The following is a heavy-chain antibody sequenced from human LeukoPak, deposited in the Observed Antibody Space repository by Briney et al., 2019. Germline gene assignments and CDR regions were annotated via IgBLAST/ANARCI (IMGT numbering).Heavy chain of an antibody. D-gene: IGHD3-22*01. CDR2: FGPEDGET. CDR3: ATFSQDSSGYYDVRHFDY. Sequence: GASVNVSCTVSGYTLTELSMHWVRQAPGKGLEWMGGFGPEDGETVYAQKLQGRVTMTEETYPDTDYMELSSLRSEDTAVYYWATFSQDSSGYYDVRHFDYWGQKTLVTVSS. CDR1: GYTLTELS. J-gene: IGHJ4*02. V-gene: IGHV1-24*01.